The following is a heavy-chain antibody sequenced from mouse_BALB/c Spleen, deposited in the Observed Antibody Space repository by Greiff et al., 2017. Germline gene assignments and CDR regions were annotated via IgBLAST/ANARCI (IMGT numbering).Heavy chain of an antibody. CDR3: ARRITTEGYYFDY. D-gene: IGHD1-1*01. V-gene: IGHV1-69*01. CDR2: IDTSDSYT. J-gene: IGHJ2*01. CDR1: GYTFTDYW. Sequence: QVQLQQPGAELVMPGASVKMSCKASGYTFTDYWMHWVKQRPGQGLEWIGAIDTSDSYTSYNQKFKGKATLTVDESSSTAYMQLSSLTSEDSAVYYCARRITTEGYYFDYWGQGTTLTVSS.